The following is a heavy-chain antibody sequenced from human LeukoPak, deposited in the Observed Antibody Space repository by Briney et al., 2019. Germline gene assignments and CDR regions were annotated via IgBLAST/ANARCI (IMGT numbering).Heavy chain of an antibody. V-gene: IGHV3-74*01. D-gene: IGHD2-21*02. J-gene: IGHJ6*03. Sequence: PGESLRLSCAASGFTFRSHWMHWVRQSPGKGLVLVSRINSDGSSASYADSVKGRFAISRDNAKNTLYLQMNSLRGEDTAVYYCVRDLVGTCYHYYSYYYMDVWGKGTAFTVSS. CDR1: GFTFRSHW. CDR2: INSDGSSA. CDR3: VRDLVGTCYHYYSYYYMDV.